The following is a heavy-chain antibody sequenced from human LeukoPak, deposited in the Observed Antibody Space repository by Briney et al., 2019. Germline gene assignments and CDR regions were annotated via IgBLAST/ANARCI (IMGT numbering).Heavy chain of an antibody. V-gene: IGHV3-74*01. CDR1: GFIFRTYW. Sequence: GGSLRLPCAASGFIFRTYWMHWVRQAPGKGLVWLSRFIDDGSSTSYADSVKGRFTMSRDNAKNTLYLQMNSLRAEDTAVYYCARDRGRLEYCSSLSCYEWYGFDPWGQGTLVTVSS. D-gene: IGHD2-2*01. CDR3: ARDRGRLEYCSSLSCYEWYGFDP. J-gene: IGHJ5*02. CDR2: FIDDGSST.